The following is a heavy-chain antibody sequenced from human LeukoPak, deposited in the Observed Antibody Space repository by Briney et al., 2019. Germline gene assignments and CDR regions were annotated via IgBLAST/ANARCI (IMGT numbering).Heavy chain of an antibody. CDR3: AKEHGDSHFDY. D-gene: IGHD2-21*02. J-gene: IGHJ4*02. CDR2: ISYDGSKR. Sequence: GGSLRLSCAASGFTFSSYGMHWVRQAPGKGLEWVAVISYDGSKRYYADSVKGRFTISRDSSKNTLYLQMNSLRAEDTAVYYCAKEHGDSHFDYWGQGTLVTVSS. CDR1: GFTFSSYG. V-gene: IGHV3-30*18.